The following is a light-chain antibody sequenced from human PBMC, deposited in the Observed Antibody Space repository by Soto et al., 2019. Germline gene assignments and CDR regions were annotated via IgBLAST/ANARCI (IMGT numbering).Light chain of an antibody. CDR1: SSDIGYYDF. V-gene: IGLV2-8*01. CDR2: EVS. CDR3: SSYSGSNNLL. J-gene: IGLJ2*01. Sequence: QSALTQPASVSGSPGQSITISCTGTSSDIGYYDFVSWYQQHPGKAPKLMIYEVSKRLSGVPDRFSGSKSGNTASLTVSGLQAEDEADYYCSSYSGSNNLLFGGGTKLTVL.